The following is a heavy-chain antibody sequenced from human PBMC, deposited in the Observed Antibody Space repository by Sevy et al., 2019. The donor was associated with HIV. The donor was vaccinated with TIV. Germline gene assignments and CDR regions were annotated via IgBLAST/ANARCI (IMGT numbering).Heavy chain of an antibody. Sequence: GGSLRLSCAASGFTFSSYSMNWVRQAPGKGLEWVSSISSGSSYIYYADSVRGRFTVSRDNAKNSLYVQMNSLRAEDTAVYYCARDRGEILSSAFDYWGQGTLVTVSS. D-gene: IGHD3-16*01. CDR1: GFTFSSYS. CDR3: ARDRGEILSSAFDY. V-gene: IGHV3-21*01. CDR2: ISSGSSYI. J-gene: IGHJ4*02.